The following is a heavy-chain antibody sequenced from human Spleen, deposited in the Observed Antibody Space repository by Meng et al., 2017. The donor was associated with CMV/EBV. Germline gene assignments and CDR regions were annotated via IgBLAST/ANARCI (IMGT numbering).Heavy chain of an antibody. Sequence: GESLKISCTASGFSLSYYEMNWVRQAPGKGLEWVSYISSSGTTIYYADSVKGRFTISRDNAENSLYLQMNSLRAEDTAVYYCAREEQWPSIWFDPWGQGTLVTVSS. V-gene: IGHV3-48*03. CDR3: AREEQWPSIWFDP. CDR1: GFSLSYYE. CDR2: ISSSGTTI. J-gene: IGHJ5*02. D-gene: IGHD6-19*01.